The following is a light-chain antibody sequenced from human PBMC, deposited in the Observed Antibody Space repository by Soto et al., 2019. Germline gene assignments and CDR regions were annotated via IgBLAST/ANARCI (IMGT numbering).Light chain of an antibody. Sequence: IVLTQSPATLSLSPGERATLSYRASQSLSSYLAWYQQKPDLVSRLLIYDASNMASGIPARFSGSGSGTDFTLTISSLEPEDSAVYYCQQRRNWLFGQGTK. CDR2: DAS. V-gene: IGKV3-11*01. CDR3: QQRRNWL. CDR1: QSLSSY. J-gene: IGKJ2*01.